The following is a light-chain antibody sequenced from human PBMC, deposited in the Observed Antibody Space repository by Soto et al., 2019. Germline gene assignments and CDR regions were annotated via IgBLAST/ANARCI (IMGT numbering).Light chain of an antibody. CDR3: QTWGTGDV. V-gene: IGLV4-69*01. CDR1: SGHSSYA. J-gene: IGLJ1*01. Sequence: QPVLTQSPSASASLGASVKLTCTLSSGHSSYAIAWHQQQSEKGPRYLMKLNSDGSHSKGDGIPDRFSGSSSGAERYLTISSLQSEDEADYYCQTWGTGDVFGTGTKVTVL. CDR2: LNSDGSH.